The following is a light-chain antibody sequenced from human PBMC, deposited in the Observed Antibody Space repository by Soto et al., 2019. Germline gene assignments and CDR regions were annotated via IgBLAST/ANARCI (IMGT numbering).Light chain of an antibody. J-gene: IGLJ1*01. CDR1: SNY. V-gene: IGLV2-11*01. Sequence: QSALTQPRSVSGSPGQSVTISCTGTSNYVSWYQQHPGKAPKLIISDVNKRPSGVPDRFSGSKSGRTASLTISGLLAEDEADYYCCSFAGSYISVVFGPGTKVTVL. CDR3: CSFAGSYISVV. CDR2: DVN.